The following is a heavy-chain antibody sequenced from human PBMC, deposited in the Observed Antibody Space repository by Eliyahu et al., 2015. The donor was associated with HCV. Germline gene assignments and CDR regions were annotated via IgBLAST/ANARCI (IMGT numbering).Heavy chain of an antibody. J-gene: IGHJ1*01. D-gene: IGHD3-3*01. CDR1: GFIFSGSA. CDR3: TRSSDFSEYFQY. Sequence: EVQLVDSGGGLVQPGGSLRLSCEASGFIFSGSALYWVRHGSGKGLEWVGRIKTKTNGYATAYAASVKGRFTISRDDSQNTAYLQMNSLKSEDTAVYYCTRSSDFSEYFQYWGQGTLVTVSS. V-gene: IGHV3-73*01. CDR2: IKTKTNGYAT.